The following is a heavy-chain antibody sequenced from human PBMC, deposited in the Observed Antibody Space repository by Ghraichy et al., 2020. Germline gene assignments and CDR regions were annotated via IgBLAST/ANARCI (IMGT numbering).Heavy chain of an antibody. CDR1: GYSFTSYW. CDR2: IYPGDSDT. J-gene: IGHJ6*02. CDR3: ASSGEWTSYYYGMDV. V-gene: IGHV5-51*01. D-gene: IGHD4-17*01. Sequence: GESLNISCKGSGYSFTSYWIGWVRQMPGKGLEWMGIIYPGDSDTSYIPSFQGQVTISADKSISTAYLQWSSLKASDTAMYYCASSGEWTSYYYGMDVWGQGTTVTVSS.